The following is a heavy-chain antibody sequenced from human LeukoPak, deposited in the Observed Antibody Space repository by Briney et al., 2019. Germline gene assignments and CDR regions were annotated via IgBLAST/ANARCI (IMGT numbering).Heavy chain of an antibody. Sequence: PSETLSLTCAVSGGSLDRDYWSWIPQPAGKGLEWMGRIYPNGHTTYNPSLTSRVTMSADTSKMQFSLNLNPVTAADTALYYCARQIGARAFDFWGQGTVVTVSS. J-gene: IGHJ3*01. CDR2: IYPNGHT. CDR3: ARQIGARAFDF. CDR1: GGSLDRDY. D-gene: IGHD3-16*01. V-gene: IGHV4-59*10.